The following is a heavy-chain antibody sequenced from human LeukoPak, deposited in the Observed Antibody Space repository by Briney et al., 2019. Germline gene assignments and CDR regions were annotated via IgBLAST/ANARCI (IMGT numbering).Heavy chain of an antibody. V-gene: IGHV3-7*01. CDR1: GFTFSTYW. CDR2: IKEDASEI. J-gene: IGHJ4*02. D-gene: IGHD4-23*01. Sequence: GGSLRLSCAASGFTFSTYWMSWVRQAPGKGLEWVANIKEDASEIYYVDSVKGRFTISRDNARNSLYLQMNSLRAEDTAVYYCARDYGGSSPFDYWGQGTLVTVSS. CDR3: ARDYGGSSPFDY.